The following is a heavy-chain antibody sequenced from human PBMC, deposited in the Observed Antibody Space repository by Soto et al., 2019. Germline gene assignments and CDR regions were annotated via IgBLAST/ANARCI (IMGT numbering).Heavy chain of an antibody. V-gene: IGHV1-69*13. CDR2: IIPIFGTA. CDR3: ARGAAAGTGWFDP. J-gene: IGHJ5*02. Sequence: SVKISCKASAGTFSSYAISWVRQAPGQGLEWMGGIIPIFGTANYAQKFQGRVTITADESTSTAYMELSSLRSEDTAVYYCARGAAAGTGWFDPWGQGTLVTVSS. CDR1: AGTFSSYA. D-gene: IGHD6-13*01.